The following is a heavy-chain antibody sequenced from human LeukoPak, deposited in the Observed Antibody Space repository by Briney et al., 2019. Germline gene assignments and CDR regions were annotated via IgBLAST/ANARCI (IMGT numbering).Heavy chain of an antibody. CDR2: IYTSGST. CDR3: AREPVGIAVAGTFDY. D-gene: IGHD6-19*01. Sequence: PSETLSLACTVSGGSISSYYWSWIRQPAGKGLEWIGRIYTSGSTNYNPSLKSRVTMSVDTSKNQFSLKLSSVTAADTAVYYCAREPVGIAVAGTFDYWGQGTLVTVSS. V-gene: IGHV4-4*07. J-gene: IGHJ4*02. CDR1: GGSISSYY.